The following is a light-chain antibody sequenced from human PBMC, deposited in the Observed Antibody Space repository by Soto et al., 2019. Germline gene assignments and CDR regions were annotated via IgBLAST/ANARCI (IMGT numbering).Light chain of an antibody. Sequence: DIQMTQSPSSLSASVGDRVIITCRASQTISSHLNWYQQKPGKAPNLLVYAASSLQSGDPSRFTGSGSGTDFTLTISSLQPDDFATYFCQQSYTTPITFGQGTRLEIK. CDR3: QQSYTTPIT. CDR1: QTISSH. J-gene: IGKJ5*01. V-gene: IGKV1-39*01. CDR2: AAS.